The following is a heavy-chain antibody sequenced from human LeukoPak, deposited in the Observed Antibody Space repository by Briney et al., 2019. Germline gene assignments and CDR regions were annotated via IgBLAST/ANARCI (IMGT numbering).Heavy chain of an antibody. V-gene: IGHV1-69*06. CDR2: ITPIFGTA. CDR3: ARASMVRGVIMWAFDI. D-gene: IGHD3-10*01. Sequence: SVKVSCKASGGTFSSYAISWVRQAPGQGLEWMGGITPIFGTANYAQKFQGRVTITADKSTCTAYMELSSLRSEDTAVYYCARASMVRGVIMWAFDIWGQGTMVTVSS. CDR1: GGTFSSYA. J-gene: IGHJ3*02.